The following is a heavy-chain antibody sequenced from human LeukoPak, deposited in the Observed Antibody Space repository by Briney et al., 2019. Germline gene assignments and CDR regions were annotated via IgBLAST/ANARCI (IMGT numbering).Heavy chain of an antibody. J-gene: IGHJ2*01. CDR3: ARDFSSGWKEYFDL. V-gene: IGHV4-4*07. CDR2: IYTSGST. D-gene: IGHD6-19*01. Sequence: SETLSLTCTVSGGSISSYYWSWIRQPAGKGLEWIGRIYTSGSTNYNPSLKSRVTMSVDTSKNQFSLKLSSVTAADTAVYYCARDFSSGWKEYFDLRGRGTLVTVSS. CDR1: GGSISSYY.